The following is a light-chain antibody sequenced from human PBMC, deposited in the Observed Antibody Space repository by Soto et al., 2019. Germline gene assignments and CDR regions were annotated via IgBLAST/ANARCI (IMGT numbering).Light chain of an antibody. V-gene: IGKV3-11*01. CDR2: DAS. CDR1: QSISNY. CDR3: QQRSNWPPLT. Sequence: EIVLTQSPATLSLSPGERATLSCRASQSISNYLVWYQQKPGQPPRLLIYDASNRATGIPARFSGSGSGTDFTLTIGSLEPEDFAIYYCQQRSNWPPLTFGGGTKVEIK. J-gene: IGKJ4*01.